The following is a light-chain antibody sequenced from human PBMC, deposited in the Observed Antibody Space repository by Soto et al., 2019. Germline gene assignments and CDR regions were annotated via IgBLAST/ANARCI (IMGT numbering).Light chain of an antibody. V-gene: IGLV2-14*01. J-gene: IGLJ1*01. CDR1: SSDVGNYNY. CDR2: QVS. CDR3: SSYTTSSTLYV. Sequence: QSVLTQAAAVSGSPGQSITISCTGTSSDVGNYNYVSWYQQHPGKAPQLMIFQVSNRASGVSNRFSGSKSGDTASLTISGLQAEDEADYYCSSYTTSSTLYVFGTGTKVTVL.